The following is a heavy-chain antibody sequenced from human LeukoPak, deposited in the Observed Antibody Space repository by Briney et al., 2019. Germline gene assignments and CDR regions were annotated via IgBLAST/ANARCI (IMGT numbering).Heavy chain of an antibody. Sequence: SVKVSCKASGGTFSSYTISWVRQAPGQGLEWVGRIIPILGIANYAQKFQGRVAITADKSTSTAYMELSSLRSEDTAVYCCARARRGSGSYSDYWGQGTLVTVSS. CDR2: IIPILGIA. CDR1: GGTFSSYT. J-gene: IGHJ4*02. CDR3: ARARRGSGSYSDY. D-gene: IGHD3-10*01. V-gene: IGHV1-69*02.